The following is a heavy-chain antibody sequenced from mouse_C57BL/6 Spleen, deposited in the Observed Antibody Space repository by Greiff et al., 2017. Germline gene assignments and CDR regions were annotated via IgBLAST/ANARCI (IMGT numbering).Heavy chain of an antibody. V-gene: IGHV5-6*01. CDR2: ISSGGSYT. Sequence: VQLKESGGDLVKPGGSLKLSCAASGFTFSSYGMSWVRQTPDKRLEWVATISSGGSYTYYPDSVKGRFTISRDNAKNTLYLQMSSLKSEDTAMYYCARPYYYGSAHYFDYWGQGTTLTVSS. CDR1: GFTFSSYG. J-gene: IGHJ2*01. CDR3: ARPYYYGSAHYFDY. D-gene: IGHD1-1*01.